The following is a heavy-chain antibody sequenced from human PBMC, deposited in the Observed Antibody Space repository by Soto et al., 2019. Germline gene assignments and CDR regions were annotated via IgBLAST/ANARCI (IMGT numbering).Heavy chain of an antibody. CDR3: TRDASRDSSARGWFDP. CDR2: ISSNSAYI. V-gene: IGHV3-21*01. D-gene: IGHD6-13*01. CDR1: GFTFRSFT. J-gene: IGHJ5*02. Sequence: GGALSLSCAASGFTFRSFTMNWVRQARGEGLEWVSTISSNSAYIYYTDALRGRFTISRDNAKNSLHLQMNSLRAEDTAVYYCTRDASRDSSARGWFDPWGPGTLVTVSS.